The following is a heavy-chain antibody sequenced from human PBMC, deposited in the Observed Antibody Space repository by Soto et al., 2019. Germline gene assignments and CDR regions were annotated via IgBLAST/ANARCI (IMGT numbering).Heavy chain of an antibody. CDR1: GGSVGSGEYY. CDR2: IYDSGIT. D-gene: IGHD5-18*01. CDR3: ARDVAHGYTEHV. Sequence: QVQLQESGPGLVKPSQTLSLACTVSGGSVGSGEYYYSWIRQPPGKGLVWIGYIYDSGITNYTPSLKVRVTMTLDRSNNPVALKLSSVTAADTAVYFCARDVAHGYTEHVWGQGTMVTVSS. J-gene: IGHJ3*01. V-gene: IGHV4-30-4*01.